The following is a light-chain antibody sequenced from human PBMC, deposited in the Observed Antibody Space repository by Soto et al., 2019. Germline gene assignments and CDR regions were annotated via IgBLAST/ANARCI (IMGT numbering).Light chain of an antibody. CDR3: QQYKSLPYT. CDR2: DAS. V-gene: IGKV1-33*01. J-gene: IGKJ2*01. Sequence: DIQMTQSPSSLSASVGDRVTITCQASQDINNYLNWYHQKSGRAPKLLIYDASNLEMGVPSRLSGSGSGTDFTFTVSSLQPEDVGTYYCQQYKSLPYTFGQGTKLEIK. CDR1: QDINNY.